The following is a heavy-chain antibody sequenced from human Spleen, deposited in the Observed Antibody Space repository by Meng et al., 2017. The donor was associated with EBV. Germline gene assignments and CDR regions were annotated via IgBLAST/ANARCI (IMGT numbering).Heavy chain of an antibody. D-gene: IGHD5-24*01. CDR3: VRGGEGDGYSLPY. Sequence: QGKLHKWGAGLLKPRETRSTTCPGTGGSFRGHYWTWISQPPGKGLEWIGEIIHTEETNYNPSLTGRVTISRDTSKKHLSLRLNSVTAADTAVYYCVRGGEGDGYSLPYWGQGTLVTVSS. J-gene: IGHJ4*02. CDR1: GGSFRGHY. V-gene: IGHV4-34*01. CDR2: IIHTEET.